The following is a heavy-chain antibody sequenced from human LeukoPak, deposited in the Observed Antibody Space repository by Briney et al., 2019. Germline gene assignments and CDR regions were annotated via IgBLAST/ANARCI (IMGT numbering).Heavy chain of an antibody. CDR1: GVTVSSNY. J-gene: IGHJ4*02. V-gene: IGHV3-53*01. Sequence: GGSLRLSCAASGVTVSSNYMSWVRQAPGKGLEWVSVIYSGGSTYYADSVKGRFTISRDNSKNTLYLQMNSLRAEDTAVYYCARDWYPGGKTDYWGQGTLVTVSS. CDR2: IYSGGST. CDR3: ARDWYPGGKTDY. D-gene: IGHD1-26*01.